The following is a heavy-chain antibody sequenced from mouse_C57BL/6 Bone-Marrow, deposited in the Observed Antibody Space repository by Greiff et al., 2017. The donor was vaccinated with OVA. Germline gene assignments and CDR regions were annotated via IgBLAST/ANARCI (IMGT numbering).Heavy chain of an antibody. D-gene: IGHD1-1*01. CDR2: IYPRSGNT. CDR3: ARGHYYGSRGDY. V-gene: IGHV1-81*01. Sequence: VQLQQSGAELARPGASVKLSCKASGYTFTSYGISWVKQRTGQGLEWIGEIYPRSGNTYYNEKFKGKATLTADKSSSTAYMELRSLTSEDSAVYFCARGHYYGSRGDYWGQGTTLTVSS. J-gene: IGHJ2*01. CDR1: GYTFTSYG.